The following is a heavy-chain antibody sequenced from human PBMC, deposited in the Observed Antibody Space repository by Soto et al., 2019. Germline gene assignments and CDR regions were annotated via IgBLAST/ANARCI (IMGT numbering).Heavy chain of an antibody. D-gene: IGHD2-2*01. J-gene: IGHJ4*02. CDR2: ISYDGSNK. CDR1: GFTFSSYA. Sequence: QVQLVESGGGVVQPGRSLRLSCVASGFTFSSYAMHWVRQAPGKGLEWVAVISYDGSNKYYADSVKGRFTISRDNSKNTLYLQMNSLRAEDTAVYYCARSVRYCSSTSCSRSDEYYFDYWGQGTLVTVSS. CDR3: ARSVRYCSSTSCSRSDEYYFDY. V-gene: IGHV3-30-3*01.